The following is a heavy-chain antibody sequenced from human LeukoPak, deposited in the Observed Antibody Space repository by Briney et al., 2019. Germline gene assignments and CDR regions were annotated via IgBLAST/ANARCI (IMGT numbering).Heavy chain of an antibody. J-gene: IGHJ6*02. Sequence: PGGSLRLSCAASGFTFSSYSMNWVRQAPGKGLEWVSSISSSSYIYYADSVKGRFTISRDNAKNSLYLQMNSLRAEDTAVYYCAREYGIAVAKRYYYGMDVWGQGTTVTVSS. D-gene: IGHD6-19*01. CDR2: ISSSSYI. V-gene: IGHV3-21*01. CDR3: AREYGIAVAKRYYYGMDV. CDR1: GFTFSSYS.